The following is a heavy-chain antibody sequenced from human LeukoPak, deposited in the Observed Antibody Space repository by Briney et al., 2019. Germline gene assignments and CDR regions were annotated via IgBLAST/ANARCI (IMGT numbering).Heavy chain of an antibody. D-gene: IGHD1-26*01. CDR2: INPNSGGT. Sequence: ASVKVSCKASGYTFTGYYMHWVRQAPGQGLEWMGWINPNSGGTNYAQKFQGRVTTTRDTSISTAYMELSRLRSDDTAVYYCARDRGELLGWFDPWGQGTLATVSS. J-gene: IGHJ5*02. CDR3: ARDRGELLGWFDP. CDR1: GYTFTGYY. V-gene: IGHV1-2*02.